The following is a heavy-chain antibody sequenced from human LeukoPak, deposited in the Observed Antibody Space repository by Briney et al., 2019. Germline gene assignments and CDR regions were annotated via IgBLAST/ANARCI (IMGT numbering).Heavy chain of an antibody. CDR2: INHSGCT. V-gene: IGHV4-34*01. J-gene: IGHJ4*02. Sequence: SETLSLTCAVYGGSFSGYYWSWIRQPPGKGLEWIGEINHSGCTNYNPSLKSRVTISVDTSKNQFSLKLSSVTAADTAVYYCARGGDYDFWSGYYLYWGQGTLVTVSS. CDR1: GGSFSGYY. D-gene: IGHD3-3*01. CDR3: ARGGDYDFWSGYYLY.